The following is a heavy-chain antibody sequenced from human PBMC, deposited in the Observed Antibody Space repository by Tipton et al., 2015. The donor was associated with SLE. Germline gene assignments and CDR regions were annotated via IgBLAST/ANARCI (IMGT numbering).Heavy chain of an antibody. Sequence: SLRLSCAASGFTFRDYYMSWIRQAPGKGLEWVSYISSSSSYTNYADSVKGRFTISRDNAKNSLYLQMNSLRAEDTAVYYCARYGEHYDSSGSAAFDYWGQGTLVTVSS. CDR3: ARYGEHYDSSGSAAFDY. J-gene: IGHJ4*02. V-gene: IGHV3-11*06. CDR2: ISSSSSYT. CDR1: GFTFRDYY. D-gene: IGHD3-22*01.